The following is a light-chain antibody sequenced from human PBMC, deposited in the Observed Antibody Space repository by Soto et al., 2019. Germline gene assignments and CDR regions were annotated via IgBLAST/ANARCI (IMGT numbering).Light chain of an antibody. CDR2: AAS. CDR1: QGISSY. CDR3: QQYYSYPLT. J-gene: IGKJ4*01. Sequence: AIRMTQSPSSFSASTGDRVTITCRASQGISSYLAWYQQKPGKAPKLLIYAASTLQSGVPSRFSGSGSGTAFTLTISCLQSEDFAPYYCQQYYSYPLTFGGGTKVDIK. V-gene: IGKV1-8*01.